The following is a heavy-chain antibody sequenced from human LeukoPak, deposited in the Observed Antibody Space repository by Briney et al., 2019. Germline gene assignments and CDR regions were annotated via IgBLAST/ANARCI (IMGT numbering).Heavy chain of an antibody. Sequence: GGSLRLSCAASGFTFSSYAMSWVRQAPGKGLEWVSAISGSGGSTYYADSVKGRFTISRDNSKNTLYLQMNSLRAEDTAVYYCAKDLSPRVTTVTTGYFQHWGQGTLVTVSS. CDR3: AKDLSPRVTTVTTGYFQH. CDR1: GFTFSSYA. CDR2: ISGSGGST. D-gene: IGHD4-17*01. V-gene: IGHV3-23*01. J-gene: IGHJ1*01.